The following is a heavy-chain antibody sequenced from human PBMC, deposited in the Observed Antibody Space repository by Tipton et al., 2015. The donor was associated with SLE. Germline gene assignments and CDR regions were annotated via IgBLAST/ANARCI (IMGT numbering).Heavy chain of an antibody. V-gene: IGHV3-15*01. J-gene: IGHJ4*02. CDR1: GFTFSNAW. D-gene: IGHD2-21*02. CDR2: IKSKTDGGTT. CDR3: TTPPVVVTTGEERFDY. Sequence: SLRLSCAASGFTFSNAWMSWVRQAPGKGLEWVGRIKSKTDGGTTDYAAPVKGRFTISRDDSKNTLYLQMNSLKTEDTAVYYCTTPPVVVTTGEERFDYWGQGTLVTVSS.